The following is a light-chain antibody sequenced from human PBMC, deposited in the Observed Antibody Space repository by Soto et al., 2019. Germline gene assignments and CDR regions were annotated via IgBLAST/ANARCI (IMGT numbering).Light chain of an antibody. V-gene: IGLV2-23*02. Sequence: QSALTQPASVSGAPGQSITGSCPGTSSDVGSYNLVSWYQHHPGKAPKLMIYEVSKRPSGVSNRFAGSKSGNTASLTISGLQAEDEADYYCCSYAGSSTFVFGGGTKLTVL. CDR2: EVS. CDR1: SSDVGSYNL. CDR3: CSYAGSSTFV. J-gene: IGLJ2*01.